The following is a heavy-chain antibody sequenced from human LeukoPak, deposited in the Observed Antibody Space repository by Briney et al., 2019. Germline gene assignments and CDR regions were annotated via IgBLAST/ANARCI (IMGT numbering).Heavy chain of an antibody. CDR1: GFSFNTYA. CDR2: ISNTGGST. D-gene: IGHD6-13*01. V-gene: IGHV3-23*01. CDR3: ARDSRYYYIDY. J-gene: IGHJ4*02. Sequence: GGSLRLSCAASGFSFNTYAMSWVRQAPGKGLEWVSAISNTGGSTYYADSVKGRFTISRDKSKNTLSLQMNSLRAEDTAVYYCARDSRYYYIDYWGQGTLVTVSS.